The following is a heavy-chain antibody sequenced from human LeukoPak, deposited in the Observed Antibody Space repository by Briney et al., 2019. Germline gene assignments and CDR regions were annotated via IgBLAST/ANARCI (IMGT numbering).Heavy chain of an antibody. CDR3: AREGGAVAGYDAFDI. J-gene: IGHJ3*02. D-gene: IGHD6-19*01. CDR2: INPNSGGT. V-gene: IGHV1-2*02. Sequence: AASVKASCKASGYTFTGYYMHWVRQAPGQGLEWMGWINPNSGGTNYAQKFQGRVTMTRDTSISTAYMELSRLRSDDTAVYYCAREGGAVAGYDAFDIWGQGTMVTVSS. CDR1: GYTFTGYY.